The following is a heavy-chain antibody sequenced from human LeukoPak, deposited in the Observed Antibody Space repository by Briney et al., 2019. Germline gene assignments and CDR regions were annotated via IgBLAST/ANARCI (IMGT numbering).Heavy chain of an antibody. CDR1: GGSISSGSYD. V-gene: IGHV4-61*02. Sequence: SQTLSLTCTVSGGSISSGSYDWRWIRQRGGKGLEWIERIYTSGRTKYNPSLKSRVTISVDTSKNQFSLKLSSVTAADTAVYYCARGSRNYNDYGDYYFDYWGQGTLVTVSS. J-gene: IGHJ4*02. CDR2: IYTSGRT. D-gene: IGHD4-17*01. CDR3: ARGSRNYNDYGDYYFDY.